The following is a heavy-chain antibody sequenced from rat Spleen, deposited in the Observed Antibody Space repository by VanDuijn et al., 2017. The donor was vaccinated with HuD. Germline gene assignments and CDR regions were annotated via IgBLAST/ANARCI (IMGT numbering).Heavy chain of an antibody. Sequence: EVQVVESGGGLVQPGRSLKLSCAASGFTFNSYDMAWVRQAPTKGLEWVASISPSGGRTYYRDSVKGRFTVSRDNAKSTLYLQMDSLRSEDTATYYCARHERLRRVWGFWGPGTMVTVSS. D-gene: IGHD1-11*01. J-gene: IGHJ1*01. CDR3: ARHERLRRVWGF. V-gene: IGHV5-25*01. CDR1: GFTFNSYD. CDR2: ISPSGGRT.